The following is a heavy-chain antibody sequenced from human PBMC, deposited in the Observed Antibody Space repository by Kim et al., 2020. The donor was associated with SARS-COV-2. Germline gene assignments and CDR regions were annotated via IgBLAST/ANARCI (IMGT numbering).Heavy chain of an antibody. J-gene: IGHJ5*02. V-gene: IGHV4-39*01. CDR2: IYYSGST. CDR1: GGSISSSSYY. CDR3: ARHPAGAVAGTGWFDP. Sequence: SETLSLTCTVSGGSISSSSYYWGWIRQPPGKGLEWIGSIYYSGSTYYNPSLKSRVTISVDTSKNQFSLKLSSVTAADTAVYYCARHPAGAVAGTGWFDPWGQGTLVTVSS. D-gene: IGHD6-19*01.